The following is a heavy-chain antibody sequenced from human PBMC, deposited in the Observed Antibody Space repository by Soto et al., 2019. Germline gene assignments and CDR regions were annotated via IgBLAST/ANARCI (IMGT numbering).Heavy chain of an antibody. CDR3: ARQAYHYDTNSFGY. CDR2: IYPGASDI. J-gene: IGHJ4*02. V-gene: IGHV5-51*01. Sequence: GESLKISCKGSGYSFTTYWIGWVRQMPGKGLEWMGVIYPGASDIRFSPSFQGQVTISADMSLSTAYLQWSSLRVSDTAMYYCARQAYHYDTNSFGYWGQGTLVTVSS. CDR1: GYSFTTYW. D-gene: IGHD3-22*01.